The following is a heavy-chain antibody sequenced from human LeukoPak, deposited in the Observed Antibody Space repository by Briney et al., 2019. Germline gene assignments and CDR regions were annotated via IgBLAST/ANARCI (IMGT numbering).Heavy chain of an antibody. V-gene: IGHV3-74*01. Sequence: GGSLRLSCAASGFTFSNYRMHWVRQVPGKGLVWVSRIYSDGSSTNYADSVKGRFTISRDNSKNTLYLQMNSLRPEDTAVYYCARVHRTGWVVDAFDIWGQGTLVTVSS. J-gene: IGHJ3*02. CDR3: ARVHRTGWVVDAFDI. CDR1: GFTFSNYR. D-gene: IGHD3/OR15-3a*01. CDR2: IYSDGSST.